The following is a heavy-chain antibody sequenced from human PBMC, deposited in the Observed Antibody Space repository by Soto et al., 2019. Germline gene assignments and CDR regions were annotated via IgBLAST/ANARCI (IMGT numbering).Heavy chain of an antibody. J-gene: IGHJ4*01. CDR2: VFRSGGA. V-gene: IGHV3-23*01. D-gene: IGHD1-26*01. CDR1: GFTFSDNA. Sequence: EVQLLESGGDLVQPGGSLRLSCAASGFTFSDNAMTWVRQAPGKGLEWVSYVFRSGGASYADSVKGRFTISRDNLRDMLYLQMESLRAEDTAVYYCVKPRGPTNNWYFDYWGHGALVTVSS. CDR3: VKPRGPTNNWYFDY.